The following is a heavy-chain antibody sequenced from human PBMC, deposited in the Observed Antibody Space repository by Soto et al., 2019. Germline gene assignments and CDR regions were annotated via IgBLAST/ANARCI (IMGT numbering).Heavy chain of an antibody. V-gene: IGHV1-24*01. CDR3: ATPFTTYYYDSSGSLRYYFDY. CDR1: GYTFTNFG. CDR2: FDPEDGET. D-gene: IGHD3-22*01. Sequence: GASVKVSCKASGYTFTNFGISWVRQAPGKGLEWMGGFDPEDGETIYAQKFQGRVTMTEDTSTDTAYMELSSLRSEDTAVYYCATPFTTYYYDSSGSLRYYFDYWGHGTLVTVSS. J-gene: IGHJ4*01.